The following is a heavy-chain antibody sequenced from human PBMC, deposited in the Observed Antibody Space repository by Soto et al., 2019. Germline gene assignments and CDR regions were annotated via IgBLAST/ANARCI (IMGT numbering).Heavy chain of an antibody. J-gene: IGHJ6*02. CDR1: GYTFTGYY. CDR2: INPNSGGT. D-gene: IGHD6-19*01. CDR3: AREISYSSNYYYGMDV. V-gene: IGHV1-2*04. Sequence: ASVKVSCKASGYTFTGYYMHWVRQAPGQGLEWMGWINPNSGGTNYAQKFQGWVTMTRDTSISTAYMELSRLRSDDTAVYYCAREISYSSNYYYGMDVWGQGTTVTGSS.